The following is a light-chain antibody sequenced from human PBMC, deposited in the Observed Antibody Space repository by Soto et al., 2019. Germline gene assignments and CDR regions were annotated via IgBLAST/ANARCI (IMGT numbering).Light chain of an antibody. CDR1: SSDVGGYNY. CDR3: SSYTSSSTLLYV. Sequence: QSALTQPASVSGSHGQSITISCTGTSSDVGGYNYVSWYQQHPGKAPKLMIYDVSNRPSGVSNRFSGSKSGNTASLTISGLQAEDEADYYCSSYTSSSTLLYVFRTGTKLTVL. V-gene: IGLV2-14*01. J-gene: IGLJ1*01. CDR2: DVS.